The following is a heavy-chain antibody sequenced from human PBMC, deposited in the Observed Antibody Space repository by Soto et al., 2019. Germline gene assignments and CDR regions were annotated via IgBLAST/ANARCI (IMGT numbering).Heavy chain of an antibody. V-gene: IGHV4-39*01. Sequence: PSETLSLTCTVSGGSISSSSYYWGWIRQPPGKGLEWIGSIYYSGYTYYNASLKNRVTVSVDTSNNQFSMKQSTVTAADTAVYYCARHNGPLYVGYYYDMDVWGQGTTVT. J-gene: IGHJ6*02. CDR1: GGSISSSSYY. D-gene: IGHD3-16*01. CDR2: IYYSGYT. CDR3: ARHNGPLYVGYYYDMDV.